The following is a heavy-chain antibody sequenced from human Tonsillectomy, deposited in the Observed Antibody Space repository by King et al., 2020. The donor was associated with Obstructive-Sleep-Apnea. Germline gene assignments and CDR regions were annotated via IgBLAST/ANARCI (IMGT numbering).Heavy chain of an antibody. CDR1: GFTFSSYD. J-gene: IGHJ6*02. D-gene: IGHD3-22*01. CDR2: IGTAGDT. Sequence: QLVQSGGGLVQPGGSLRLSCAASGFTFSSYDMHWVRQATGKGLKWVSAIGTAGDTYYPGSVTGRFTISRENAKNSLYLQMNSLRAGDTAVYYCARGPYYYDSSGYSHMPYYYYGMDVWGQGTTVTVSS. V-gene: IGHV3-13*04. CDR3: ARGPYYYDSSGYSHMPYYYYGMDV.